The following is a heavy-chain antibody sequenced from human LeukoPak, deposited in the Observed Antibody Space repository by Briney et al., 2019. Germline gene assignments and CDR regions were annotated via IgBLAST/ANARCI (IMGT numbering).Heavy chain of an antibody. J-gene: IGHJ4*02. CDR3: TSDTVNTAVGIDY. Sequence: KPGGSLRLSCAASGFTFSDYYMSWIRQAPGKGLEWVSDISSSSTYTNYADSVKGRFTISRDNAKNSLYLQMNSLRVEDTAVYYCTSDTVNTAVGIDYWGQGTLVTVSS. D-gene: IGHD5-18*01. V-gene: IGHV3-11*06. CDR1: GFTFSDYY. CDR2: ISSSSTYT.